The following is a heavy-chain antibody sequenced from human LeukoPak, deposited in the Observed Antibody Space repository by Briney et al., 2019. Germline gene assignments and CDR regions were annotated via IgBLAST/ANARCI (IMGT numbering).Heavy chain of an antibody. CDR3: AKPDDAY. Sequence: GGSLRLSCAASGFTFSSYSMNWVRQAPGKGLEWVSSISSSSSYIYYADSVKGRFTISRDNSKNTLYLHMNSLRAGDTALYYCAKPDDAYWGQGTLVTVSS. D-gene: IGHD3-3*01. J-gene: IGHJ4*02. CDR2: ISSSSSYI. V-gene: IGHV3-21*04. CDR1: GFTFSSYS.